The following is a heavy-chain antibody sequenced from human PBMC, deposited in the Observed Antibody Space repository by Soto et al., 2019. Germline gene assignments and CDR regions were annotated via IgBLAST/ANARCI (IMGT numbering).Heavy chain of an antibody. CDR1: GYTLTTYG. CDR2: ISAYNGNT. D-gene: IGHD3-9*01. V-gene: IGHV1-18*01. Sequence: QVQLVQSGAEVKKPGASVKVSCKASGYTLTTYGISWVRQAPGQGLEWMGWISAYNGNTNYAQKVKGRFSMTTDTSTNTVYMDLGSLRSDDTAVYYCARVAPTYWDTFTGYYFPKAMDVWGQGTTVTVSS. J-gene: IGHJ6*02. CDR3: ARVAPTYWDTFTGYYFPKAMDV.